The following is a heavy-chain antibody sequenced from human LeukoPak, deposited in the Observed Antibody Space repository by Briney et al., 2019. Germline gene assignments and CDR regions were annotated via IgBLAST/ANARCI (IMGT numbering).Heavy chain of an antibody. CDR1: GYTFTSYD. V-gene: IGHV1-8*01. J-gene: IGHJ4*02. Sequence: ASVKVSCKASGYTFTSYDISWVRQATGQELEWMGWMNPNSGKAGYAEKFQGRVTMTRNTSISTAYMDLSSLRSEDTAVYYCARMSTYWGQGTLVTVSS. CDR3: ARMSTY. CDR2: MNPNSGKA. D-gene: IGHD5/OR15-5a*01.